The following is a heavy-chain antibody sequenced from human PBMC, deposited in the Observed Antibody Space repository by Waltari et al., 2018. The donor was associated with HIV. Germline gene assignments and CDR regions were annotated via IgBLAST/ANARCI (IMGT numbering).Heavy chain of an antibody. CDR3: AREGSVWFGELLYSSGMDV. V-gene: IGHV3-13*01. J-gene: IGHJ6*02. CDR2: IGTAGDT. CDR1: TFSSYD. D-gene: IGHD3-10*01. Sequence: TFSSYDMHWVRQATGKGLEWVSAIGTAGDTYYPGSVKGRFTISRENAKNSLYLQMNSLRAEDTAVYYCAREGSVWFGELLYSSGMDVWGQGTTVTVSS.